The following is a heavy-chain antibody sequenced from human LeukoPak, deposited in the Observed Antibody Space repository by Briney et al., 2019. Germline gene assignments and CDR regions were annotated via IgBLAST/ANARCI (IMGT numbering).Heavy chain of an antibody. CDR1: GYTFTSYG. CDR2: ISAYNGNT. V-gene: IGHV1-18*01. J-gene: IGHJ4*02. D-gene: IGHD3-22*01. CDR3: ARAGEIVVVTPFDY. Sequence: ASVKVSCNASGYTFTSYGISWVRQAPGQGLEWMGWISAYNGNTNYAQKLQGRVTMTTDTSTSTAYMELRSLRSDDTAVYYCARAGEIVVVTPFDYWGQGTLVTVSS.